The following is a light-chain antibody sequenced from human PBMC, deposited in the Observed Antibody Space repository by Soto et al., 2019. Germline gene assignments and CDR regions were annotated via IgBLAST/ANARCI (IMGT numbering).Light chain of an antibody. J-gene: IGLJ2*01. V-gene: IGLV1-47*01. Sequence: QSALTQPPSASGTPGQRVTISCSGSISNIGSNFIYWYQQLPGTAPKLLIYRNNERPSGVPDRFSGSKSGTSASLAISGLRSEDEADYHCAAWDDTLSGVVFGGGTKLTVL. CDR2: RNN. CDR1: ISNIGSNF. CDR3: AAWDDTLSGVV.